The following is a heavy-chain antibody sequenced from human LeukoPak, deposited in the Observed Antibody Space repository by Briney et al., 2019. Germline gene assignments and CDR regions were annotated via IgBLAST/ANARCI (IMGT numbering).Heavy chain of an antibody. Sequence: SETLSLTCAVYGGSFSGYYWSWIRQPPGKGLEWIGEINHSGSTNYNPSLKSRVTISVDTSKNQFSLKLSSVTAAHTAVYNCARGMGYYDSSGYPYWGQGTLVTVSS. V-gene: IGHV4-34*01. D-gene: IGHD3-22*01. CDR3: ARGMGYYDSSGYPY. CDR1: GGSFSGYY. CDR2: INHSGST. J-gene: IGHJ4*02.